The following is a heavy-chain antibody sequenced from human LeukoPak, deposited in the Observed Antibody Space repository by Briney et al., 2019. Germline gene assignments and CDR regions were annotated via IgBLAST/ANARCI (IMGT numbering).Heavy chain of an antibody. D-gene: IGHD1-26*01. CDR2: INTDGTGT. CDR1: GFILSNYL. CDR3: ARVKSGSYYPFDY. V-gene: IGHV3-74*01. J-gene: IGHJ4*02. Sequence: GGSLRHSCAASGFILSNYLMHWVRHTPGKGVVWVSRINTDGTGTNNADSVKGRFTISRDGAKNTLYLQMSGLKAEDTAVYYCARVKSGSYYPFDYWGQGTLVTVSS.